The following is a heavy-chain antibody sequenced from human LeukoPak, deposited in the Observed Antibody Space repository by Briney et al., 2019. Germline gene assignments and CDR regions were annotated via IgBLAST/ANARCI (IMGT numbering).Heavy chain of an antibody. CDR3: AREGHQGPGGSSYDYFDY. CDR1: GDSVSSNSAA. CDR2: TYYRSKWYN. D-gene: IGHD6-13*01. V-gene: IGHV6-1*01. J-gene: IGHJ4*02. Sequence: SQTLSLTCAISGDSVSSNSAAWNWIRQSPSRGLEWLGRTYYRSKWYNDYAVSVKSRITINPDTSKNQFSLQLNSVTPEDTAVYYCAREGHQGPGGSSYDYFDYWGQGTLVTVSS.